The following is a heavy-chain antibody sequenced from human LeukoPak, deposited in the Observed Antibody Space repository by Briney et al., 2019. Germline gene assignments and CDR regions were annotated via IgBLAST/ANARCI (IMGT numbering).Heavy chain of an antibody. Sequence: PSETLSLTCAVYGGSFSTYYWSWIRQPPGKGLEWIGEINHSGSTNYNPSLKSRVTISVDTSKNQFSLKLSSVTAADTAVYYCARGPRSVRPVRFDYWGQGTLVTVSS. CDR3: ARGPRSVRPVRFDY. CDR2: INHSGST. D-gene: IGHD3-22*01. CDR1: GGSFSTYY. V-gene: IGHV4-34*01. J-gene: IGHJ4*02.